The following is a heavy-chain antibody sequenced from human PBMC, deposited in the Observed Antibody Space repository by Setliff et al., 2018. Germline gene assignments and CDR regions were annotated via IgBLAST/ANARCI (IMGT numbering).Heavy chain of an antibody. CDR3: ATGQQLGY. CDR2: ITASADNT. D-gene: IGHD6-13*01. J-gene: IGHJ4*02. V-gene: IGHV3-23*01. CDR1: GFTFSSYA. Sequence: GESLKISCAASGFTFSSYAMSWVRQAPGKGLEWVSKITASADNTYYADSVKGRFTISRDNSKNTLYLQMNSLRAEDTAVYYCATGQQLGYWGQGTLVTVSS.